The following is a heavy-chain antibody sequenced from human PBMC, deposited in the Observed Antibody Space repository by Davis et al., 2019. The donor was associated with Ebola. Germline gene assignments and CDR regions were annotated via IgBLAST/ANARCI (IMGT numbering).Heavy chain of an antibody. J-gene: IGHJ4*02. CDR1: GFTFSSYG. Sequence: GESLKISCAASGFTFSSYGMHWVRQAPGKGLEWVSSISSSSSYIYYADSVKGRFTISRDNAKNSLYLQMNSLRAEDTAVYYCASEYSSSSSFDYWGQGTLVTVSS. V-gene: IGHV3-21*01. CDR2: ISSSSSYI. D-gene: IGHD6-6*01. CDR3: ASEYSSSSSFDY.